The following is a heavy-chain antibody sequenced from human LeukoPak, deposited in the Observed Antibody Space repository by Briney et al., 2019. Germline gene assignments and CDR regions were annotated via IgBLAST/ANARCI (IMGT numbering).Heavy chain of an antibody. Sequence: SETLSLTCTVSGGSISSYYWSLIRQPPGKGLEWIGYIYYSGSTNYNPSLKSRVTISVDTSKNQFSLKLSSVTAADTAVYYCARDTTSGIDYWGQGTLVTVSS. J-gene: IGHJ4*02. CDR2: IYYSGST. CDR1: GGSISSYY. D-gene: IGHD6-19*01. CDR3: ARDTTSGIDY. V-gene: IGHV4-59*01.